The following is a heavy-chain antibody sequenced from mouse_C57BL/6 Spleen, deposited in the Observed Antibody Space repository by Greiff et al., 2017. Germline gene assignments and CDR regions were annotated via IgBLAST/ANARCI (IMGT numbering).Heavy chain of an antibody. Sequence: QVQLQQSGAELVKPGASVKLSCKASGYTFTEYTIHWVKQRSGQGLEWIGWFYPGSGSIKYNEKFKDKATLTADKSSSTVYMELSRLTSEDSAVYFCARHEDDGYDGEGRFDYWGQGTTLTVSS. V-gene: IGHV1-62-2*01. D-gene: IGHD2-2*01. CDR3: ARHEDDGYDGEGRFDY. CDR1: GYTFTEYT. CDR2: FYPGSGSI. J-gene: IGHJ2*01.